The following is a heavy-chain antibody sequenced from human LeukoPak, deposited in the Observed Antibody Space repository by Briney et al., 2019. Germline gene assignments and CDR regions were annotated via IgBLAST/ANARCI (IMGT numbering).Heavy chain of an antibody. CDR1: GSTFSSYA. CDR3: AKGPPPYDSSGYYYFTSGLFDY. Sequence: GGSLRLSCAASGSTFSSYAMSWVRQAPGKGLEWVSAISGSGGSTYYADSVKGRFTISRDNSKNTLYLQMNSLRAEDTAVYYCAKGPPPYDSSGYYYFTSGLFDYWGQGTLVTVSS. CDR2: ISGSGGST. J-gene: IGHJ4*02. V-gene: IGHV3-23*01. D-gene: IGHD3-22*01.